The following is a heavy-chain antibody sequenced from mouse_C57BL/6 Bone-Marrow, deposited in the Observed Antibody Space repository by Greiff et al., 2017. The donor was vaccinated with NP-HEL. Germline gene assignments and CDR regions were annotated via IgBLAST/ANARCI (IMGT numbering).Heavy chain of an antibody. CDR3: ARQGYYGYDPAWFAY. V-gene: IGHV5-12*01. J-gene: IGHJ3*01. CDR1: GFTFSDYY. D-gene: IGHD2-2*01. Sequence: KLMESGGGLVQPGGSLKLSCAASGFTFSDYYMYWVRQTPEKRLEWVAYISNGGGSTYYPDTVKGRFTISRDNAKNTLYLQMSRLKSEDTAMYYCARQGYYGYDPAWFAYWGQGTLVTVSA. CDR2: ISNGGGST.